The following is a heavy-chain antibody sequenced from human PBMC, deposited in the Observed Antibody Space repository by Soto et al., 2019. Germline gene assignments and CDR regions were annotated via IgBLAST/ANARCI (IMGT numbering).Heavy chain of an antibody. D-gene: IGHD6-13*01. J-gene: IGHJ6*02. V-gene: IGHV3-30*18. Sequence: QVPLVESGGGVVQPGRSLRLSCAASEFTFSSYGMYWARQAPGMGLEWVAVISYDGSKKYYADSVKGRFTISRDNSKNTLYLQMNSLRDEDTALYYCAKAYSSSTLGHYYFGMDVWGPGTTVTVSS. CDR2: ISYDGSKK. CDR1: EFTFSSYG. CDR3: AKAYSSSTLGHYYFGMDV.